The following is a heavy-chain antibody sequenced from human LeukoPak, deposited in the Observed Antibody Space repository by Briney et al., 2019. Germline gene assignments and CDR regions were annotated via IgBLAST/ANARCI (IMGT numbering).Heavy chain of an antibody. CDR2: ISGSGGST. Sequence: GGSLRLSCAASGFIFSNYGMNWVRQAPGKGLEWVSAISGSGGSTYYADSVKGRFTISRDNSKNTLYLQMNSLRAEDTAVYYCAKDFYYDSSGYSGTFDYWGQGTLVTVSS. CDR1: GFIFSNYG. V-gene: IGHV3-23*01. CDR3: AKDFYYDSSGYSGTFDY. J-gene: IGHJ4*02. D-gene: IGHD3-22*01.